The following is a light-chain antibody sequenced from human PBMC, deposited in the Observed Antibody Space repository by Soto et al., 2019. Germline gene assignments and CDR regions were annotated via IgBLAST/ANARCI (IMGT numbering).Light chain of an antibody. CDR2: SNN. V-gene: IGLV1-44*01. Sequence: QSVLTQPPTASATPGQSVTISCSGRSSNIGSNTVNWYQQLPGTPPKPLIYSNNQRPSGVPDRFSGSKSVTSASLAISGLQSEDAADYYGAPWDDSLNVVVFGGGTQLTVL. CDR1: SSNIGSNT. CDR3: APWDDSLNVVV. J-gene: IGLJ2*01.